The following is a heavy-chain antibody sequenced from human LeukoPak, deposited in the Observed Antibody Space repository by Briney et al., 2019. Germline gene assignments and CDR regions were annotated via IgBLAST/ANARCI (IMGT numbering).Heavy chain of an antibody. V-gene: IGHV3-30*03. CDR3: ATPPSWLAGIYYYYYYMDV. J-gene: IGHJ6*03. Sequence: GGSLRLSCAASGFTFSSYSMNWVRQAPGKGLEWVAVISYDGSNKYYADSVKGRFTISRDNSKNTLYLQMNSLRAEDTAVYYCATPPSWLAGIYYYYYYMDVWGKGTTVTVSS. CDR2: ISYDGSNK. CDR1: GFTFSSYS. D-gene: IGHD3-10*01.